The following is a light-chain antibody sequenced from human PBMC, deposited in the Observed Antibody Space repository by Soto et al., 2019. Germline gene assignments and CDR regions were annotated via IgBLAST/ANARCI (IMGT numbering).Light chain of an antibody. CDR1: QSVSSN. V-gene: IGKV3-15*01. CDR3: QQYENSPIT. Sequence: MVGTPSPAPLSVSPGERATLSCWASQSVSSNLAWYQQKPGQAPRLLIYGASTRATGIPARFSGSGSGTDFTLTISSLEPEDFAVYYCQQYENSPITFGQGTRLEIK. CDR2: GAS. J-gene: IGKJ5*01.